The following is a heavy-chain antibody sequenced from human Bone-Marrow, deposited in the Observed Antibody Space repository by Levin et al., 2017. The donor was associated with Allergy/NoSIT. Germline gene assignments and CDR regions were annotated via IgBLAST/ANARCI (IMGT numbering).Heavy chain of an antibody. V-gene: IGHV1-2*06. J-gene: IGHJ4*02. CDR2: INCNTGAS. Sequence: AASVKVSCKTSAYTFAAYYIHWVRQAPGQGLEWVGRINCNTGASDFAQKFMGRVTLTRHTSLRTAYLEVTSLTPDDTAVYYCARARGSTHFGVSFDFGWWGRGTQVTV. CDR1: AYTFAAYY. CDR3: ARARGSTHFGVSFDFGW. D-gene: IGHD3-3*01.